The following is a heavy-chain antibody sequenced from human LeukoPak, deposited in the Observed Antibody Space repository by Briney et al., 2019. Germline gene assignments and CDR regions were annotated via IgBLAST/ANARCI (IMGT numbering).Heavy chain of an antibody. CDR3: ARAGGYYDSSENDY. Sequence: GGSLRLSCAASGFTFSSYWMSWVRQAPGKGLEWVANIKQDGSEKYYVDSVKGRFTISRDNAKNSLYLQMNSLRAEDTAVYYCARAGGYYDSSENDYWGQGTLVTVSS. V-gene: IGHV3-7*01. D-gene: IGHD3-22*01. CDR1: GFTFSSYW. J-gene: IGHJ4*02. CDR2: IKQDGSEK.